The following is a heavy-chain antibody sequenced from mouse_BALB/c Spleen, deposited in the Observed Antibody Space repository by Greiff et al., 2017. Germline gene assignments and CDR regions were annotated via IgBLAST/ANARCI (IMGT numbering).Heavy chain of an antibody. CDR2: INPYNDGT. Sequence: QLQQSGPELVKPGASVKMSCKASGYTFTSYVMHWVKQKPGQGLEWIGYINPYNDGTKYNEKFKGKATLTSDKSSSTAYMELSSLTSEDSAVYYCARSNNYYGSRRYFDVWGAGTTVTVSS. J-gene: IGHJ1*01. CDR1: GYTFTSYV. D-gene: IGHD1-1*01. CDR3: ARSNNYYGSRRYFDV. V-gene: IGHV1-14*01.